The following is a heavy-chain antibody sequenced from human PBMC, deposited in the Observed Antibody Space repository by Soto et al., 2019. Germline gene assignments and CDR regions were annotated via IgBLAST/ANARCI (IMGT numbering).Heavy chain of an antibody. CDR1: GFTFSSYG. CDR3: ARVTKSSGWDDLWGGYFDY. D-gene: IGHD6-19*01. CDR2: IWYDGSNK. J-gene: IGHJ4*02. Sequence: QVQLVESGGGVVQPGRSLRLSCAASGFTFSSYGMHWVRQAPGKGLEWVAVIWYDGSNKYYADSVKGRFTISRDNSKNQLYLQMNSLGAEDTAVYYCARVTKSSGWDDLWGGYFDYWGQGTLVTVSS. V-gene: IGHV3-33*01.